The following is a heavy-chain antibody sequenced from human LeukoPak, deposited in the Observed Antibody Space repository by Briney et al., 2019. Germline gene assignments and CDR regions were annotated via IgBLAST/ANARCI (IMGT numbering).Heavy chain of an antibody. CDR2: IYYSGST. CDR1: GGSISSSSYY. Sequence: SETLSLTCTVSGGSISSSSYYWGWIRQPPGKGLEWIGSIYYSGSTYYNPSLKSRVTISVDTSKNQFSLKLSSVTAADTAVYYWARRIVVPAARNWFDPWGQGTLVTVSS. J-gene: IGHJ5*02. V-gene: IGHV4-39*01. CDR3: ARRIVVPAARNWFDP. D-gene: IGHD2-2*01.